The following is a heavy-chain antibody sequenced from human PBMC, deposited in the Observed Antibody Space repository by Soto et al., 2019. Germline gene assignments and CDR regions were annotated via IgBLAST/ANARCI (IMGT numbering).Heavy chain of an antibody. D-gene: IGHD4-17*01. Sequence: ASVKVSCKASGYTFTSYGISWVRQAPGQGLEWMGWISAYNGNTNYAQKHQGRVTMTTDTSTSTAYMELRSLRSDDTAVYYCARATESDYGDYVDYWGQGTLVTVSS. CDR1: GYTFTSYG. J-gene: IGHJ4*02. CDR2: ISAYNGNT. V-gene: IGHV1-18*01. CDR3: ARATESDYGDYVDY.